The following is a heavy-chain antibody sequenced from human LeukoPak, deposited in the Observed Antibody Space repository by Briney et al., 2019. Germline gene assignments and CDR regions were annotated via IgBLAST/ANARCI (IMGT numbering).Heavy chain of an antibody. V-gene: IGHV3-48*01. J-gene: IGHJ4*02. CDR1: GFTFSSYS. D-gene: IGHD2-2*01. CDR3: AKGGPYCSSTSCYLGLVDY. CDR2: ISSSSSTI. Sequence: PGGSLRLSCAASGFTFSSYSMNWVRQAPGKGLEWVSYISSSSSTIYYADSVKGRFTISRDNSKNTLYLQMNSLRAEDTAVYYCAKGGPYCSSTSCYLGLVDYWGQGTLVTVSS.